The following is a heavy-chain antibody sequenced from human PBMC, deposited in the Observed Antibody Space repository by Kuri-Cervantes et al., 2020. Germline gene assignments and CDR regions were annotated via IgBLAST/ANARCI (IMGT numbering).Heavy chain of an antibody. V-gene: IGHV4-30-2*01. CDR3: ARDRRWELLPSAFDI. CDR2: IYHSGST. D-gene: IGHD1-26*01. CDR1: GGSISSGGYS. Sequence: SETLSLTCAVSGGSISSGGYSWSWIRQPPGKGLEWIGYIYHSGSTNNNPCLKSRVARSVDTSKKQFSLKLSSVTAADTAVYYCARDRRWELLPSAFDIWGQGTMVTVSS. J-gene: IGHJ3*02.